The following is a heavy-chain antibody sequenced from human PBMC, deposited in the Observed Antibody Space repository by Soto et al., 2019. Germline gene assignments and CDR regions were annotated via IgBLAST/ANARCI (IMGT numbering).Heavy chain of an antibody. Sequence: SETLSLTCTVSGGSISSSSYYWGWIRQPPGKGLEWIGSIYYSGSTYYNPSLKSRVTISVDTSRNQFSLKLSSVTAADTAVYYCVMPRTRQHLKQWLVRGPLADAFDIWGQGTMVTVSS. CDR3: VMPRTRQHLKQWLVRGPLADAFDI. V-gene: IGHV4-39*01. D-gene: IGHD6-19*01. CDR2: IYYSGST. CDR1: GGSISSSSYY. J-gene: IGHJ3*02.